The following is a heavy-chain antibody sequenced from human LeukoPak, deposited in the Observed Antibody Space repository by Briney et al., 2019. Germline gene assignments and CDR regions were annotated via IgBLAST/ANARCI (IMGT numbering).Heavy chain of an antibody. CDR3: AAITMVRGVNPPDY. D-gene: IGHD3-10*01. CDR1: GDSINSYY. J-gene: IGHJ4*02. V-gene: IGHV4-59*12. Sequence: SETLSLTCAVSGDSINSYYWSWIRQPPGKGLEWIGDIYYSGSTYYNPSLKSRVSISVDTSKNQFSLKLSSVTAADTAVYYCAAITMVRGVNPPDYWGQGTLVTVSS. CDR2: IYYSGST.